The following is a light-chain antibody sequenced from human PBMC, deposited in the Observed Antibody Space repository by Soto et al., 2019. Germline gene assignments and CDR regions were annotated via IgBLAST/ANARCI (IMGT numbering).Light chain of an antibody. J-gene: IGLJ2*01. V-gene: IGLV1-44*01. CDR1: SSDIGSNV. CDR2: ATN. Sequence: QSVLTQPPSVSGTPGQRVTISCSGSSSDIGSNVVNWYRQLPGTAPKLLVYATNQRPSGVPDRFSGSKSGTSASLAISGLRSEDEADYFCSSYAGSKNFILFGGGTKLTVL. CDR3: SSYAGSKNFIL.